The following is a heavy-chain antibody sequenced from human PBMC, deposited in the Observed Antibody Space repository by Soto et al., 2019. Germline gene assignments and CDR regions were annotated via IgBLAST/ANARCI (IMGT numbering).Heavy chain of an antibody. Sequence: GGSLRLSCAASGFSFSKHDIHWVRQAPGKGLEWVAVMSFDGSDKYYADSVKGRFIISRDNPKNTLYLQMSSLRVEDTAIYYCTRLDDSWGQGTLVTVSS. D-gene: IGHD3-16*01. CDR1: GFSFSKHD. V-gene: IGHV3-30-3*01. CDR3: TRLDDS. J-gene: IGHJ5*02. CDR2: MSFDGSDK.